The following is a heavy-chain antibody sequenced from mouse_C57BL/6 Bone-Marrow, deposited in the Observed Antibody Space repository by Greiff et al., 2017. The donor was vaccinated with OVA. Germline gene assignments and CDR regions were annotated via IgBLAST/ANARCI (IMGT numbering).Heavy chain of an antibody. CDR1: GFTFSDYY. Sequence: EVQLVESEGGLVQPGSSMKLSCTASGFTFSDYYMAWVRQVPEKGLEWVANINYDGSSTYYLASLKSRFIISRDNAKNILYLQMSSLKSEDTATYYCAREANWDPFNFDYWGQGTTLTVSS. CDR2: INYDGSST. CDR3: AREANWDPFNFDY. V-gene: IGHV5-16*01. J-gene: IGHJ2*01. D-gene: IGHD4-1*01.